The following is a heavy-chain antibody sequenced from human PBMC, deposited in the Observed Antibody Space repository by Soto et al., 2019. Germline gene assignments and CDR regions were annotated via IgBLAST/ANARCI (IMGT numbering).Heavy chain of an antibody. J-gene: IGHJ4*02. V-gene: IGHV4-59*01. CDR3: ARDRYGSGSYVDY. CDR1: GGSISSYY. CDR2: IYYSGST. Sequence: TSETLSLTCTVSGGSISSYYWSWIRQPPGKGLEWIGYIYYSGSTNYNPSLKSRVTISVDTSKNQSSLKLSSVTAADTAVYYCARDRYGSGSYVDYWGQGTLVTVSS. D-gene: IGHD3-10*01.